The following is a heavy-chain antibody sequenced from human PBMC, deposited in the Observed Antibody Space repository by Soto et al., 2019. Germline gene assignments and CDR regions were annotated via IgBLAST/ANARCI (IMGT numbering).Heavy chain of an antibody. CDR3: ARMVMITFGGVIVDY. Sequence: QVQLQESGPGLVKPSQTLSLTCTVSGGSISSGGYYWSWIRQHPGKGLEWIGYIYYSGSTYYNPSLKSRVTIPVDTSKNQFSRKLSSVTAADTAVYYCARMVMITFGGVIVDYWGQGTLVTVSS. V-gene: IGHV4-31*03. CDR2: IYYSGST. CDR1: GGSISSGGYY. J-gene: IGHJ4*02. D-gene: IGHD3-16*02.